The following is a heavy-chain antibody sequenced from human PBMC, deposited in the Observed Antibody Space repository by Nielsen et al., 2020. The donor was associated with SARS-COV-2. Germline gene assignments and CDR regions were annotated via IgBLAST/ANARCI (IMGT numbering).Heavy chain of an antibody. V-gene: IGHV4-31*03. Sequence: SDTLSLTYTVSGGSISSVGYYWRCIRQLPGKGLAWLGYIYYNGNTYYNPSLKSRLTTSVDTSRNQFSLKLTSVTAADTAVYYCARMRRMLYPVWVDEWGQGTLVTVSS. CDR2: IYYNGNT. CDR3: ARMRRMLYPVWVDE. J-gene: IGHJ4*02. CDR1: GGSISSVGYY. D-gene: IGHD2-8*01.